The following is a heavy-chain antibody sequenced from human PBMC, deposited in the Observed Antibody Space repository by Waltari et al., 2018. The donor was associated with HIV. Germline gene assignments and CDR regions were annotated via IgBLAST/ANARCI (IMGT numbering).Heavy chain of an antibody. CDR2: IYWDDDK. Sequence: QITLKEAGPTLVKPTQTLTLTCTLSGISLITSGVGVGWFRQPPGKALEWLTLIYWDDDKRYRSSLRSRLKITKDTSKNQVALTMTNLDPVDTATYYCAHVGPGGGSKPHYFDYWGQGTLVTVSS. V-gene: IGHV2-5*02. CDR1: GISLITSGVG. J-gene: IGHJ4*02. CDR3: AHVGPGGGSKPHYFDY. D-gene: IGHD6-19*01.